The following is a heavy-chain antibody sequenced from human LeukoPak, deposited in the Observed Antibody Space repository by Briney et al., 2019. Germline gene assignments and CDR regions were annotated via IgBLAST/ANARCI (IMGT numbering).Heavy chain of an antibody. V-gene: IGHV3-30*04. CDR2: ISYDGSNK. CDR1: GFTFSSYA. Sequence: GGSLRLSCAASGFTFSSYAMHWVRQAPGKGLEWVAVISYDGSNKYYADSVKGRFTISRDNAKNSLYLQMDSLRAEDTAAYYCASLPTAASYMDVWGKGTTVTVSS. CDR3: ASLPTAASYMDV. D-gene: IGHD6-25*01. J-gene: IGHJ6*03.